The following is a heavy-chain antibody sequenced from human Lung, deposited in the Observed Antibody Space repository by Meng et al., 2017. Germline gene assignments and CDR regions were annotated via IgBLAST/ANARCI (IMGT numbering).Heavy chain of an antibody. J-gene: IGHJ4*02. D-gene: IGHD5/OR15-5a*01. CDR3: TRGPSLAMSAVPDY. CDR2: INWNGGNV. Sequence: HLVEAGGSVVRAGGSLRLSCAASGFIFDVYGMSWVRQAPGKGLEWVSGINWNGGNVDYAVSVKGRFTISRDNAKNSLHLQMNSLRAEDTALYYCTRGPSLAMSAVPDYWGQGTLVTVSS. CDR1: GFIFDVYG. V-gene: IGHV3-20*04.